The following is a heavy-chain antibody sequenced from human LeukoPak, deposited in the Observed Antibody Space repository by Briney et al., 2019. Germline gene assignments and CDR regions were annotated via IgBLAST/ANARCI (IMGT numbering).Heavy chain of an antibody. Sequence: SETLSLTCTVSGGSISSSSYYWGWIRQPPGKGLEWIGSIYYSGSTYYNPSLKSRVTISVDTSKNQFSLKLSSVTAADTAVYYCARLYIVVVPANNYFGYWGQGTLVTVSS. J-gene: IGHJ4*02. V-gene: IGHV4-39*01. D-gene: IGHD2-2*01. CDR1: GGSISSSSYY. CDR2: IYYSGST. CDR3: ARLYIVVVPANNYFGY.